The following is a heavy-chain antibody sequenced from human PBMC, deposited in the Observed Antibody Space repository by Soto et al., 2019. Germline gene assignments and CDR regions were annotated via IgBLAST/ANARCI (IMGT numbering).Heavy chain of an antibody. CDR1: GYTFTSYA. D-gene: IGHD6-13*01. V-gene: IGHV1-3*01. CDR3: ARKYSSSWYELGY. J-gene: IGHJ4*02. Sequence: QVQLVQSGAEVKKPGASVKVSCKASGYTFTSYAMHWVRQAPGQRLEWMGWINAGNGNTKYSQKFQGRVTITSDTSASTADMEVSSMRSEDTAVYYCARKYSSSWYELGYWGQGTLVTVSS. CDR2: INAGNGNT.